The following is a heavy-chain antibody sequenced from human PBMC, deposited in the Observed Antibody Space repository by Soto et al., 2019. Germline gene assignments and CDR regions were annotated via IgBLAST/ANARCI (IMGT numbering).Heavy chain of an antibody. Sequence: SETLSLTCTVSGGSISSYYWSWIRQPPGKGLEWIGYMYNTGSTIYNPSLKSRVTISVDTSKNQFSLKLNSVTAADTAVYYCARDSSFDDSSGYSDYWGQGTLVSGSS. CDR1: GGSISSYY. CDR2: MYNTGST. CDR3: ARDSSFDDSSGYSDY. V-gene: IGHV4-59*01. D-gene: IGHD3-22*01. J-gene: IGHJ4*02.